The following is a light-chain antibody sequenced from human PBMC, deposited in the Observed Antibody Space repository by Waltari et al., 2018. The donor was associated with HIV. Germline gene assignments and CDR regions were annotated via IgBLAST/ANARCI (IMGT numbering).Light chain of an antibody. V-gene: IGLV3-1*01. CDR3: QAWDNSTVV. CDR2: QDN. CDR1: KLGDKY. Sequence: SYELTQPPSVSVSPGQPASITCSGAKLGDKYASWYQQKPGQSPVLVIYQDNKRPSGIPERFSGSNSGNTATLTISGTQAMDEADYYCQAWDNSTVVFGGGTKLTVL. J-gene: IGLJ2*01.